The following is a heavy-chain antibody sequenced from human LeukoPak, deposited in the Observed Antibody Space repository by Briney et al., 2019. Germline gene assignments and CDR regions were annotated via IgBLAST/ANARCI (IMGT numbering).Heavy chain of an antibody. Sequence: PGGSLRLSCAASGFTFDDYTMHWVRQAPGKGLEWVSLISWDGGSTYYADSVKGRFTISRDNSKNSLYLQMNSLRTEDTALYYCANEGGGFDYWGQGTLVTVSS. V-gene: IGHV3-43*01. J-gene: IGHJ4*02. D-gene: IGHD3-16*01. CDR2: ISWDGGST. CDR3: ANEGGGFDY. CDR1: GFTFDDYT.